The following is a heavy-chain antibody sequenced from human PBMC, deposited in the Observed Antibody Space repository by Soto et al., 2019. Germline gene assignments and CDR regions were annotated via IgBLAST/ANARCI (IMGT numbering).Heavy chain of an antibody. CDR2: IIPIFGTA. Sequence: SVKVSCKASGGTFSSYAISWVRQAPGQGLGWMGGIIPIFGTANYAQKFQGRVTITADESTSTAYMELSSLRSEDTAVYYCARVVTAILGWFDPWGQGTLVTVSS. V-gene: IGHV1-69*13. J-gene: IGHJ5*02. CDR3: ARVVTAILGWFDP. CDR1: GGTFSSYA. D-gene: IGHD2-21*02.